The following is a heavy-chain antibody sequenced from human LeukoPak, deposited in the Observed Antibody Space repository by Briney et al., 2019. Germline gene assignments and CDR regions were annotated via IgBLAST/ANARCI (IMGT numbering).Heavy chain of an antibody. V-gene: IGHV4-39*01. CDR3: ARGRVVVAATYYYYGMDV. D-gene: IGHD2-15*01. CDR1: GGSIRSSYYY. Sequence: SETLSLTCTVSGGSIRSSYYYWGWIRQPPGKGLEWIGSIYDSGSTYYNPSLKSRVTISVDTSKNQFSLKLSSVTAADTAVYYCARGRVVVAATYYYYGMDVWGQGTTVTVSS. CDR2: IYDSGST. J-gene: IGHJ6*02.